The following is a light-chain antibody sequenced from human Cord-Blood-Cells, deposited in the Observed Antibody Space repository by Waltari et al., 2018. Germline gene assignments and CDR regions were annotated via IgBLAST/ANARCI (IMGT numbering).Light chain of an antibody. V-gene: IGKV3-20*01. CDR2: GAS. Sequence: GERVTLSCRASQSVSSSYLAWYQQKPGQAPRLLIYGASSRATGIPDRFSGSGSGTDFTLTISRLEPEDFAVYYCQQYGSSPRTFGQGTKVEIK. CDR1: QSVSSSY. CDR3: QQYGSSPRT. J-gene: IGKJ1*01.